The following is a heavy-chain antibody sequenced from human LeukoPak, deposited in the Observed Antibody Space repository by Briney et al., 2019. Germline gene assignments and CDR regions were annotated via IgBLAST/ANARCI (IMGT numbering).Heavy chain of an antibody. D-gene: IGHD3-10*01. Sequence: GGSLRLSCAVSGFTLSCYWMQWARQAPGKGLVWVSRINSDGRSTTYADSVKGRFTISRDNAKNTLYPQMNSLRAEDTAVYYCTSTTYYYALESLAVYYFDYWGQGTLVTVSS. V-gene: IGHV3-74*01. CDR2: INSDGRST. CDR1: GFTLSCYW. J-gene: IGHJ4*02. CDR3: TSTTYYYALESLAVYYFDY.